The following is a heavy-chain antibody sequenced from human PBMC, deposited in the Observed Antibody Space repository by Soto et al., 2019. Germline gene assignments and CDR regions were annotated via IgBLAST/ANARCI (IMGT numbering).Heavy chain of an antibody. CDR1: GYTFTSYD. CDR2: MNPNSGNT. V-gene: IGHV1-8*01. D-gene: IGHD3-3*01. Sequence: ASVKVSCKASGYTFTSYDINWVRQATGQGLEWMGWMNPNSGNTGYAQKFQGRVTMTRNTSISTAYMELSSLRSEDTAVYYCARHTYYDFWSGYDAFDIWGQGTMVTVSS. J-gene: IGHJ3*02. CDR3: ARHTYYDFWSGYDAFDI.